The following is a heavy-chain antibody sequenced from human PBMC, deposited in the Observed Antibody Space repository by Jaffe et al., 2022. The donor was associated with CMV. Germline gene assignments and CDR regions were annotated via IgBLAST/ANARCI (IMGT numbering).Heavy chain of an antibody. CDR2: INHSGST. CDR3: ARGVKVPPYYDFWSGYYPGGWFDP. V-gene: IGHV4-34*01. CDR1: GGSFSGYY. D-gene: IGHD3-3*01. Sequence: QVQLQQWGAGLLKPSETLSLTCAVYGGSFSGYYWSWIRQPPGKGLEWIGEINHSGSTNYNPSLKSRVTISVDTSKNQFSLKLSSVTAADTAVYYCARGVKVPPYYDFWSGYYPGGWFDPWGQGTLVTVSS. J-gene: IGHJ5*02.